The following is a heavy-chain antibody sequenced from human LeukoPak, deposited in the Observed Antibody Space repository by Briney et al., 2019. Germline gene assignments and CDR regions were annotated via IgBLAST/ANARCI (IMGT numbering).Heavy chain of an antibody. D-gene: IGHD5-24*01. Sequence: GASVKVSCKTSGYTFTDYNLHWVRQATGQRLEWMGIIKPSGGDTSYAQTFQGRVLMTRDTSTSTVYMELSSLKSEDTAVYYCARVRDGYNDAYDIWGQGTMVTVSS. J-gene: IGHJ3*02. CDR2: IKPSGGDT. CDR3: ARVRDGYNDAYDI. V-gene: IGHV1-46*01. CDR1: GYTFTDYN.